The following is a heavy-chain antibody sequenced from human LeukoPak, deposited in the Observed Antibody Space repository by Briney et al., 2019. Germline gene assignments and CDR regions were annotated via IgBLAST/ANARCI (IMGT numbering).Heavy chain of an antibody. J-gene: IGHJ4*02. CDR1: GGSMNSYY. V-gene: IGHV4-59*08. CDR3: ARHLRSFPDC. CDR2: IYYSGTT. D-gene: IGHD3-3*02. Sequence: PSETLSLTCTVSGGSMNSYYWSWIRQPPGKGLEWLGYIYYSGTTNYNPSLKSRLTMSLDTSKKQLSLRLTSVTAADTAVYYCARHLRSFPDCWGQGTLVTVSS.